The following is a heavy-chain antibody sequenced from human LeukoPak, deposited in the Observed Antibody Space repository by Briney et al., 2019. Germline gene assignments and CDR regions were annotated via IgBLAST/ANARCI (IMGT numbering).Heavy chain of an antibody. CDR3: ARLTGPYDRDPRDY. CDR1: GFTFNSYS. J-gene: IGHJ4*02. CDR2: ISSSSSYI. D-gene: IGHD3-22*01. V-gene: IGHV3-21*01. Sequence: GGSLRLSCAASGFTFNSYSMNWVRQAPGKGLEWVSSISSSSSYIYYADSVKGRFTISRDNAKNSLYLQMNSLRAEDTAVYYCARLTGPYDRDPRDYWGQGTLVTVSS.